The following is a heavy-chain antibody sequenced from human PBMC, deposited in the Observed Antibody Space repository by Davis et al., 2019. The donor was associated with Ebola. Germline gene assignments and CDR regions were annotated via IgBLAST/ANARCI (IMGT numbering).Heavy chain of an antibody. Sequence: PSETLSLTCTVSDGSISGHYWNWFRQPPGKGLEWIGFISGSGRTSYNPSLTSRITISADTSTNQFSLNLSSVTAADTAVYFCARFGHGAYWGQGTLVTVSS. V-gene: IGHV4-59*11. CDR3: ARFGHGAY. CDR1: DGSISGHY. J-gene: IGHJ4*02. CDR2: ISGSGRT. D-gene: IGHD3-16*01.